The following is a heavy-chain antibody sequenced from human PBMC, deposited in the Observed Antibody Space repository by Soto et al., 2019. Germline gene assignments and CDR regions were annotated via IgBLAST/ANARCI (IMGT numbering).Heavy chain of an antibody. V-gene: IGHV3-13*01. Sequence: PGGSLRLSCAASGFTLSSYDMHWVRQATGKGLEWVSAIGTAGDTYYPGSVKGRFTISRENAKNSLYLQMNSLRAEDTAVYYCARGRLSSGWYYFDEWGQGTLVTVSS. J-gene: IGHJ4*02. CDR1: GFTLSSYD. CDR2: IGTAGDT. CDR3: ARGRLSSGWYYFDE. D-gene: IGHD6-19*01.